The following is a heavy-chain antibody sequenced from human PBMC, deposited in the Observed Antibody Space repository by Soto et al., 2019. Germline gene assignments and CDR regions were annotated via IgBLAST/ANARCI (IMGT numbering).Heavy chain of an antibody. V-gene: IGHV3-30-3*01. CDR1: GFTFSTHA. CDR2: ISYDGNNK. J-gene: IGHJ4*02. D-gene: IGHD5-12*01. CDR3: ARAAATKTTIYYFDN. Sequence: GGSLRLSCAASGFTFSTHAMYLARQAPGKGLEWVAVISYDGNNKYYADSVKGRFTISRDDSQNTLYLQMNSLRAEDTAVYYCARAAATKTTIYYFDNWGQGTLVTVSS.